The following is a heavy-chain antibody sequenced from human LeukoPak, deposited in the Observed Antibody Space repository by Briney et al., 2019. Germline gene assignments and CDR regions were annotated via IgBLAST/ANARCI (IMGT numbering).Heavy chain of an antibody. Sequence: SETLSLTCSVSGGSVTSYYWNWVRQTPGKGLEWIGYISSSETTDYGPSFKSRVTMSLDTSKNQFSLKLSSVTAADTGVYYCARGYCSDERCPVFPSWGQGTLVTVSS. CDR3: ARGYCSDERCPVFPS. V-gene: IGHV4-59*02. CDR2: ISSSETT. CDR1: GGSVTSYY. J-gene: IGHJ5*02. D-gene: IGHD2-15*01.